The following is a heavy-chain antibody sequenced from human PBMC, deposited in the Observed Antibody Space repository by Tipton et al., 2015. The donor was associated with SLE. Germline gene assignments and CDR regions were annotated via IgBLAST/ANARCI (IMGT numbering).Heavy chain of an antibody. D-gene: IGHD5-18*01. CDR2: IWYDGSNK. V-gene: IGHV3-33*01. Sequence: SLRLSCAASGFTFSSYGMHWVRQAPGKGLEWVAVIWYDGSNKYYADSVKGRFTISRDNSKNTLYLQMNSLRAEDTAVYYCARDPGYSYGYDYYYYYMDVWGKGTTVTVSS. J-gene: IGHJ6*03. CDR3: ARDPGYSYGYDYYYYYMDV. CDR1: GFTFSSYG.